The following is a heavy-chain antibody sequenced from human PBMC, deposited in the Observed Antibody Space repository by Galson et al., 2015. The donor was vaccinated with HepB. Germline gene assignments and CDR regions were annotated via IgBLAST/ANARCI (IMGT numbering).Heavy chain of an antibody. CDR1: GHTFTSYA. CDR2: INTNTGNP. V-gene: IGHV7-4-1*02. CDR3: ARDGYCSAGSCSPSWFDP. J-gene: IGHJ5*02. D-gene: IGHD2-15*01. Sequence: SVKVSCKASGHTFTSYAMNWVRQAPGQGLEWMGWINTNTGNPTYAQGFTGRFVFSLDTSVSTAYLQISSLKAEDTAVYYCARDGYCSAGSCSPSWFDPWGQRTLVTVSS.